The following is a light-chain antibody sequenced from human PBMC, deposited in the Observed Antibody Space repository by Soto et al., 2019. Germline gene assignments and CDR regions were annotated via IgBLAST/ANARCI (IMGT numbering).Light chain of an antibody. CDR2: DVS. CDR3: CSYAGSYTHV. CDR1: SIDVGGYNY. Sequence: ALTQPLSVSGSPGQSVTISCTGTSIDVGGYNYVSWYQHHPGKAPKLMIYDVSKRPSGVPDRFSGSKSGNTASLTISGLQAEDEADYYCCSYAGSYTHVFGTGTKVTVL. V-gene: IGLV2-11*01. J-gene: IGLJ1*01.